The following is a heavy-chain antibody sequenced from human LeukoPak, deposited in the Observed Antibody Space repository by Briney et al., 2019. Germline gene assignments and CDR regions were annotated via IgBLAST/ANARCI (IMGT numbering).Heavy chain of an antibody. CDR1: GFTFSDYY. CDR2: ISSSSSYT. D-gene: IGHD6-13*01. J-gene: IGHJ4*02. CDR3: ARSSSTWYYFDS. V-gene: IGHV3-11*06. Sequence: PGGSLRLSCAASGFTFSDYYMDWIRQAPGKGLEWVSFISSSSSYTKYADSVKGRFTISRDNAKNSLHLQMNSLRGEDTGVYYCARSSSTWYYFDSWGQGTLVTVSS.